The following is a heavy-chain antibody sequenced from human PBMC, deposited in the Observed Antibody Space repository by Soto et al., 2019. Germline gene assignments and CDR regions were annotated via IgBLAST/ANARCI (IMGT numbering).Heavy chain of an antibody. CDR3: AKGSTAMTYFDY. V-gene: IGHV3-30*18. CDR2: ISYDGSNK. D-gene: IGHD5-18*01. J-gene: IGHJ4*02. CDR1: GFTFSSYG. Sequence: QVQLVESGGGVVQPGRSLRLSCAASGFTFSSYGMHWVRQAPGKGLEWVAVISYDGSNKYYVDSVKGRFTISRDNSKNTLYLQMNSLRAEDPAVYYCAKGSTAMTYFDYWGQGTLVTVSS.